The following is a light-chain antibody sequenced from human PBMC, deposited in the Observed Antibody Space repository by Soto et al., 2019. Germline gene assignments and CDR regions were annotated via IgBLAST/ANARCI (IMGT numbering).Light chain of an antibody. CDR2: KAS. CDR1: QSINTW. J-gene: IGKJ1*01. V-gene: IGKV1-5*03. CDR3: QKYNSAPWT. Sequence: DIQMTQSPSILSASVGDRVTITCRASQSINTWLAWYQQKPGKAPKLLIHKASSLESGFPSRFSGSGSGTEFTLTISSLQSDYFATYYCQKYNSAPWTVXQGTKVDSK.